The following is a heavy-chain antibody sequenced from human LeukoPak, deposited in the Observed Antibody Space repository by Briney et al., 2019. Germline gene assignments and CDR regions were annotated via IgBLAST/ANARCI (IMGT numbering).Heavy chain of an antibody. CDR1: GFTFSSYE. J-gene: IGHJ4*02. D-gene: IGHD4-23*01. CDR3: ARNYGGNSAG. CDR2: ISSSGSTI. Sequence: GSLRLSCATSGFTFSSYEMNWVRQAPGKGLEWVSYISSSGSTIYYADSVKGRFTMSRDNAKKSLYLQMNSLRDEDTAVYYCARNYGGNSAGWGQGTLVTVSS. V-gene: IGHV3-48*03.